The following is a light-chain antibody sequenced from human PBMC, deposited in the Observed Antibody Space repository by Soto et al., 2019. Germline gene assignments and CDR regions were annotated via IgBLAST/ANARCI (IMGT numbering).Light chain of an antibody. CDR1: QSISSN. J-gene: IGKJ1*01. V-gene: IGKV3-15*01. CDR2: GAS. CDR3: QQYKNWPPET. Sequence: EIVMTQSPATLSVSPGERATLSCRASQSISSNLAWYQQKPGQAPRLLIYGASTRATGIPARFSGSGSGTEFTLTISSLQSEDFAVYFCQQYKNWPPETFGQVTKV.